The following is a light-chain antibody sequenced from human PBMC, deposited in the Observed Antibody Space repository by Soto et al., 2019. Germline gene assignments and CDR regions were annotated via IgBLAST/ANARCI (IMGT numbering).Light chain of an antibody. Sequence: DIQMTQSPSSLSASVGDRVTITCRTSQRIGTHLNWYHEKPVKAPKLLIYAASSLQSGVPSRFSGSGSGTDFTLTISSLQPEDFANYYCQQSDSNPWTFGQGTKVEIK. V-gene: IGKV1-39*01. CDR3: QQSDSNPWT. J-gene: IGKJ1*01. CDR2: AAS. CDR1: QRIGTH.